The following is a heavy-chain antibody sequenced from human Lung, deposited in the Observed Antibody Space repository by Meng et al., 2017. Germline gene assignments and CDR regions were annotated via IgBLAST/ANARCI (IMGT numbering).Heavy chain of an antibody. CDR1: GGSFSDYY. D-gene: IGHD4-11*01. J-gene: IGHJ4*02. CDR3: ARGPTTMAHDFDY. CDR2: INHSGST. Sequence: QLPEGGAGLLKPSDTLSLSCVVSGGSFSDYYWSWIRQPPGKGLEWIGEINHSGSTNYNPSLESRATISVDTSQNNLSLKLSSVTAADSAVYYCARGPTTMAHDFDYWGQGTLVTVSS. V-gene: IGHV4-34*01.